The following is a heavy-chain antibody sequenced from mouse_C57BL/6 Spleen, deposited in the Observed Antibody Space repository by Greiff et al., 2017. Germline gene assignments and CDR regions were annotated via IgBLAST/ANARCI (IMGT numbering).Heavy chain of an antibody. J-gene: IGHJ4*01. Sequence: VQLQQSGPELVKPGASVKISCKASGYAFSSSWMNWVKQRPGKGLEWIGRIYPGDGDTNYNGKFKGKATLTADKSSSTAYMQLSSLTSEDSAVYFCAITTVGARWGQGTSVTVAS. CDR2: IYPGDGDT. D-gene: IGHD1-1*01. CDR3: AITTVGAR. CDR1: GYAFSSSW. V-gene: IGHV1-82*01.